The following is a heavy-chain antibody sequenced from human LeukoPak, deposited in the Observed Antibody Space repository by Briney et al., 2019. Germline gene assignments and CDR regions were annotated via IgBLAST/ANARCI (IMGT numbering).Heavy chain of an antibody. CDR1: GGSFSGYS. Sequence: SETLSLTCAVYGGSFSGYSWTWIRQPPGKGLEWIGEIDRSGSTNYNPSLKSRLTISVDTSKNQFSLKLSSVTAADTAVYYCARGNDFDIWGQGTMVTVSS. V-gene: IGHV4-34*01. CDR2: IDRSGST. J-gene: IGHJ3*02. CDR3: ARGNDFDI.